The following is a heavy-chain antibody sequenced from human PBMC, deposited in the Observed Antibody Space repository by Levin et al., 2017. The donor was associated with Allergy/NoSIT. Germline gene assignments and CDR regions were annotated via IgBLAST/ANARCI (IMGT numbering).Heavy chain of an antibody. Sequence: GESLKISCAASGFTFSNAWMSWVRQAPGKGLEWVGRIKSKTDGGTTDYAAPVKGRFTISRDDSKNTLYLQMNSLKTEDTAVYYCTTWGDRRIAVAGEDYWGQGTLVTVSS. CDR1: GFTFSNAW. CDR3: TTWGDRRIAVAGEDY. CDR2: IKSKTDGGTT. J-gene: IGHJ4*02. D-gene: IGHD6-19*01. V-gene: IGHV3-15*01.